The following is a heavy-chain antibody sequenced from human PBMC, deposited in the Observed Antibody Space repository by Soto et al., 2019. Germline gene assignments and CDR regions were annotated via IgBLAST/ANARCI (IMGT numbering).Heavy chain of an antibody. CDR3: ARYNWGAMGLLDI. J-gene: IGHJ3*02. CDR2: IYYSGST. V-gene: IGHV4-59*01. Sequence: SETLSLTCTVSGGSISSYYWSWIRQPPGKGLEWIGYIYYSGSTNYNPSLKSRVTISVDTSRNQFSLKLSSVTAADTAVYYCARYNWGAMGLLDIWGQGTMVTVSS. CDR1: GGSISSYY. D-gene: IGHD1-1*01.